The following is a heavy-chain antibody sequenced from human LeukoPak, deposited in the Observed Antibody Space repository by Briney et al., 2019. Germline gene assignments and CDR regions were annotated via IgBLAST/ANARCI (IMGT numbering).Heavy chain of an antibody. J-gene: IGHJ4*02. CDR3: ARGVYGDYGPFDY. V-gene: IGHV1-69*05. D-gene: IGHD4-17*01. CDR1: GGTFSSYA. Sequence: GPSVKVSCKASGGTFSSYAISWVRQAPGQGLEWMGGIIPIFGTANYAQKFQGRVTITTDESTSTAYMELSSLRSEDTAVYYCARGVYGDYGPFDYWGQGTLVTVSS. CDR2: IIPIFGTA.